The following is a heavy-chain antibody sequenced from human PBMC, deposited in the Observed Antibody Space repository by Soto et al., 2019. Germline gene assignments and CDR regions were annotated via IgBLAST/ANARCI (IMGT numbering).Heavy chain of an antibody. Sequence: SETLSLTCTVSGGSISSYYWSWIRQPPGKGLEWIGYIYYSGSTNYNPSLKSRVTISVDTSKNQFSLKLSSVTAADTAVYYCARYVRFLEWSRDHYYGMDVWGQGTTVTVSS. V-gene: IGHV4-59*01. J-gene: IGHJ6*02. D-gene: IGHD3-3*01. CDR3: ARYVRFLEWSRDHYYGMDV. CDR1: GGSISSYY. CDR2: IYYSGST.